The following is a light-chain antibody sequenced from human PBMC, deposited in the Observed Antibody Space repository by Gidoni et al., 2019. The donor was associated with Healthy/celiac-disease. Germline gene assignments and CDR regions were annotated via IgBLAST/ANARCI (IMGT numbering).Light chain of an antibody. V-gene: IGKV3-20*01. Sequence: EIVLTRSPGTLSLSPGERATLSCRASQSVSSSYLAWYQQKPGQAPRLLIYGASSRATGIPDRFSGSGSGTDFTLTISRLEPEDFAVYYCHARTFGQGTKLEIK. CDR2: GAS. J-gene: IGKJ2*01. CDR3: HART. CDR1: QSVSSSY.